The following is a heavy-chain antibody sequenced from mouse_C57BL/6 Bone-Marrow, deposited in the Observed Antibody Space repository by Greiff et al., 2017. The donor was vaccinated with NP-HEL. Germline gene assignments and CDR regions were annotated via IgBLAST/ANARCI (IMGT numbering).Heavy chain of an antibody. Sequence: QVQLKESGAELVKPGASVKISCKASGYAFSSYWMNWVKQRPGKGLEWIGQIYPGDGDTNYNGKFKGKATLTADKSSSTAYMQLSSLTSEDSAVYCCARAEDYDEDFDVWGTGTTVTVSS. V-gene: IGHV1-80*01. CDR2: IYPGDGDT. CDR1: GYAFSSYW. J-gene: IGHJ1*03. CDR3: ARAEDYDEDFDV. D-gene: IGHD2-4*01.